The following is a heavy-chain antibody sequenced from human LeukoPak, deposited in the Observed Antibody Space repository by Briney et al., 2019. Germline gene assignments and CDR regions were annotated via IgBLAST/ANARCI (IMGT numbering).Heavy chain of an antibody. J-gene: IGHJ3*02. V-gene: IGHV4-59*01. CDR3: ARDGWELLTLGAFDI. CDR1: GDSISSYY. D-gene: IGHD1-26*01. Sequence: SETLSLTCTVSGDSISSYYWSWIRQPPGKGLEWIGYIYYSGSTNYNPSLKSRVTISVDTSKNQFSLKLSSVTAADTAVYYCARDGWELLTLGAFDIWGQGTMVTVSS. CDR2: IYYSGST.